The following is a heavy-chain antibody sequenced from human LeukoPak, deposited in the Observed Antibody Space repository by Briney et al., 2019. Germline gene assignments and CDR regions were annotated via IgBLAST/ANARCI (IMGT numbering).Heavy chain of an antibody. CDR3: ARVRPITMIGWVQPSDDAFDI. CDR1: GYTFTSYG. J-gene: IGHJ3*02. V-gene: IGHV1-18*01. D-gene: IGHD3-22*01. CDR2: ISAYNGNT. Sequence: ASVKVSCKASGYTFTSYGISWVRQAPGQGLEWMGWISAYNGNTNYAQKLQGRVTMTTDTSTSTAYMELRSLRSDDTAVYYCARVRPITMIGWVQPSDDAFDIWGQGTMVTVSS.